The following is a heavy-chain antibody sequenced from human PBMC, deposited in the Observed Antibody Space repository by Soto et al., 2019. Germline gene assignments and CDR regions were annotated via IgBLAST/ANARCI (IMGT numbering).Heavy chain of an antibody. V-gene: IGHV3-72*01. Sequence: GGSLRLSCAASGFSFSDHYMDWVRQAPGKGLEWVGRTRNKAQSYTTEYAASVKGRFTISRDDSRNSLYLQMNSLKSEDTAVYYCTRVSLQFFFDYRGKGAPVTVSS. CDR2: TRNKAQSYTT. J-gene: IGHJ4*02. CDR3: TRVSLQFFFDY. D-gene: IGHD3-3*01. CDR1: GFSFSDHY.